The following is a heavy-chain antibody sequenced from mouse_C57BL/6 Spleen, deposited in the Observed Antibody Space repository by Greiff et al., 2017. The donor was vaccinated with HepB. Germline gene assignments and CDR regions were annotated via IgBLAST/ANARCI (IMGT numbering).Heavy chain of an antibody. D-gene: IGHD2-3*01. Sequence: EVQVVESGGDLVKPGGSLKLSCAASGFTFSSYGMSWVRQTPDKRLEWVATISSGGSYTYYPDSVKGRFTISRDNAKNTLYLQMSSLKSEDTAMYYCARHDGYYTLDYWGQGTTLTVSS. CDR3: ARHDGYYTLDY. CDR2: ISSGGSYT. V-gene: IGHV5-6*01. CDR1: GFTFSSYG. J-gene: IGHJ2*01.